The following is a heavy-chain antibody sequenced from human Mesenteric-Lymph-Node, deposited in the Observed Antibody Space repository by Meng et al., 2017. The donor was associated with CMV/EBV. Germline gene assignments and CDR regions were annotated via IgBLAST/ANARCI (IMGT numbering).Heavy chain of an antibody. CDR3: ARDVRGRRSLDP. CDR2: MNPNSGNT. Sequence: ASVKVSCKASGYTFTSYDINWLRQATGQGLEWMGWMNPNSGNTGYAQKFQGRVTITRNTSISTAYMELSSLRSEDTAVYYCARDVRGRRSLDPWGQGTLVTVSS. V-gene: IGHV1-8*03. J-gene: IGHJ5*02. CDR1: GYTFTSYD. D-gene: IGHD3-10*01.